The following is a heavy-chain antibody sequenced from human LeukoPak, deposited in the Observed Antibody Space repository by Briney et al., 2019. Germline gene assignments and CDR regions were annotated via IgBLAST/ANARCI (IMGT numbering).Heavy chain of an antibody. CDR3: AKDYGAFTYFDC. CDR1: RLTFSSHY. V-gene: IGHV3-23*01. Sequence: GRSLRLSCGASRLTFSSHYMSCVRHPPRKGREWGSDIRGSGGSTYYADSVKGRFTISRDNSKNTLYLQMNSLRAEDTAVYYGAKDYGAFTYFDCGGQGTLVTVSS. CDR2: IRGSGGST. D-gene: IGHD4-17*01. J-gene: IGHJ4*02.